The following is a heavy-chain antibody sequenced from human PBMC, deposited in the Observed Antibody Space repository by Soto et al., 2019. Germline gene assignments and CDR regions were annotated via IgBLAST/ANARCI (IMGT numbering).Heavy chain of an antibody. CDR2: IYYSGST. D-gene: IGHD3-9*01. CDR1: GGSINGYY. V-gene: IGHV4-59*01. Sequence: PSETLSLTCTVSGGSINGYYWTWIRQPPGKGLEWIGFIYYSGSTNYNPSLQSRVTISLDTYKNQFSLNLSSVTAADTAMYYCARDRKGSNGLTDYWGQGALVTAPQ. J-gene: IGHJ4*02. CDR3: ARDRKGSNGLTDY.